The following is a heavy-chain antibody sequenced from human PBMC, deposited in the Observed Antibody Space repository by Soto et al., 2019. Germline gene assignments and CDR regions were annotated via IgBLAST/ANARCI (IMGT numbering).Heavy chain of an antibody. V-gene: IGHV3-23*01. D-gene: IGHD6-19*01. CDR2: ISGSGGST. Sequence: EVQLLESGGGLVQPGGSLRLSCAASGFTFSSYAMSWVRQAPGKGLEWVSAISGSGGSTYYADSVKGRFTISRDNSKNTLYLEMNSLRAEDTAVYYCAKDQHLSSRWLFTYYYYYYGMGVWGQGTTVTVSS. CDR3: AKDQHLSSRWLFTYYYYYYGMGV. J-gene: IGHJ6*02. CDR1: GFTFSSYA.